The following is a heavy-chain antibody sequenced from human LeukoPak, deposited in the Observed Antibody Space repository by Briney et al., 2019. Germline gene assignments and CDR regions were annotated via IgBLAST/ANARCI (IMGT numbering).Heavy chain of an antibody. CDR2: IIPILGIA. Sequence: SVKVSCKASGGTFSSYAISWVRQAPGQGLEWMGRIIPILGIANYAQKFQGRVTITADKSTSTAYMELSSLRSEDTAVYYCARDSTRVTTTGNWGYWGQGTLVTVSS. CDR1: GGTFSSYA. V-gene: IGHV1-69*04. CDR3: ARDSTRVTTTGNWGY. J-gene: IGHJ4*02. D-gene: IGHD4-17*01.